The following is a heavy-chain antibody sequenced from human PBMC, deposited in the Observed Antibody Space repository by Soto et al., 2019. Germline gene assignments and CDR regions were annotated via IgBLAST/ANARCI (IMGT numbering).Heavy chain of an antibody. CDR2: IYYSGST. V-gene: IGHV4-59*01. CDR3: ARSLGVFGTVTLAFDI. CDR1: GAPITINY. J-gene: IGHJ3*02. Sequence: SETLSLTCTVSGAPITINYWSWIRQAPGKGLEWIGYIYYSGSTTYNPSLKSRVTMSADTSKDQFSLKLNSATAADTAVYYCARSLGVFGTVTLAFDIWGQGTMVTVSS. D-gene: IGHD4-17*01.